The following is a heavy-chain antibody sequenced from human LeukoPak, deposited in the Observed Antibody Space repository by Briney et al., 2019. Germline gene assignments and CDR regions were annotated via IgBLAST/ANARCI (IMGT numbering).Heavy chain of an antibody. Sequence: GGSLRLSCAASGFTVSSYAMHWVRQAPGKGLEWVAVISYDGSNKYYADSVKGRFAISRDNAKNSLYLQMNSLRAEDTAVYYCARDDTAVAGTELDYWGQGTLVTVSS. CDR2: ISYDGSNK. CDR3: ARDDTAVAGTELDY. D-gene: IGHD6-19*01. V-gene: IGHV3-30*09. CDR1: GFTVSSYA. J-gene: IGHJ4*02.